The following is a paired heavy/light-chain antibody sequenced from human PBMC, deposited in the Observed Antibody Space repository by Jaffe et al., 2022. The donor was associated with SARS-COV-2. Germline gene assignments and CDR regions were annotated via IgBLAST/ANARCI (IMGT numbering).Heavy chain of an antibody. CDR3: ARSLPYYDSSGYPI. J-gene: IGHJ3*02. CDR1: GGTFSTNA. CDR2: IIPMVGTP. Sequence: QVHLMQSGADVKKPGSSVKVSCKASGGTFSTNAFTWVRQAPGQGPEWMGGIIPMVGTPHYAQNFQGRVTITADESTRTTYMELRSLTSDDTAVYYCARSLPYYDSSGYPIWGQGTLVTVSS. V-gene: IGHV1-69*01. D-gene: IGHD3-22*01.
Light chain of an antibody. Sequence: DIVLTQSPLSLPVTPGEPASISCRSSQSLLHNNGYTYLDWYLQKPGQSPQLLIYLGSNRASGVPDRFSGSGSGTDFTLKISRVEAEDVGVYYCMQALEPPQWTFGQGTKVEIK. J-gene: IGKJ1*01. CDR1: QSLLHNNGYTY. CDR2: LGS. CDR3: MQALEPPQWT. V-gene: IGKV2-28*01.